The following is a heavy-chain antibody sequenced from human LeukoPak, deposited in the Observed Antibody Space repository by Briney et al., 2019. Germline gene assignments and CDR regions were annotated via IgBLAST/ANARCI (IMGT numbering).Heavy chain of an antibody. CDR1: GGSISSGSYY. V-gene: IGHV4-61*02. J-gene: IGHJ4*02. D-gene: IGHD3-3*01. CDR3: AREVTIFGVVDY. Sequence: SETLSLTCTVSGGSISSGSYYWSWIRQPAGKGLEWIGRIYTSGSTNYNPSLKSRVTISVDMSKNQFSLKLSSVTAADTAVYYCAREVTIFGVVDYWGQGTLVTVSS. CDR2: IYTSGST.